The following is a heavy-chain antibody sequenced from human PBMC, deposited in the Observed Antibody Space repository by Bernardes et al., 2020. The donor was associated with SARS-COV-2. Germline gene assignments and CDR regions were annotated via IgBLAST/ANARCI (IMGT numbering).Heavy chain of an antibody. Sequence: GGSLRLSCAASGFTFSSYWMHWVRQAPGKGLVWVSRINSDGSTTNYADSVKGRFTISRDNAKNTLYLQMNSLRAEDTAVYYCARPSSSSVALYYYYGMDVWGRGTTVTVSS. CDR3: ARPSSSSVALYYYYGMDV. J-gene: IGHJ6*02. D-gene: IGHD6-6*01. V-gene: IGHV3-74*01. CDR2: INSDGSTT. CDR1: GFTFSSYW.